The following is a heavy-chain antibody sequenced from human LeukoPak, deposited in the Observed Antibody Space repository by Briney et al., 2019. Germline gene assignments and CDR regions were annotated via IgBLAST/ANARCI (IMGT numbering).Heavy chain of an antibody. J-gene: IGHJ4*02. CDR2: INHSGST. CDR3: ARRDYGDSGYFFDY. Sequence: NPSETLSLTCAVYGGSFSGYYWSWIRQPPRKGLEWIGEINHSGSTNYNPSLKSRVTISVDTSKNQFSLKLSSVTAADTAVYYCARRDYGDSGYFFDYWGQGTLVTVSS. CDR1: GGSFSGYY. V-gene: IGHV4-34*01. D-gene: IGHD4-17*01.